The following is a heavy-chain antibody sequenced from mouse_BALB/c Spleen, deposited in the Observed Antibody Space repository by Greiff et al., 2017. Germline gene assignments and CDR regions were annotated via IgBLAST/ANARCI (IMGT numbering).Heavy chain of an antibody. D-gene: IGHD1-2*01. Sequence: QVQLQQSGAGLMKPGASVKISCKATGYTFSSYWIEWVQQRPGHGLEWIGEILPGSGSTNYNEKFKGQATFTADTSSNTAYMQLRSLTSEDSAVYYCARSGDPLQRLRFAYWGQGTLVTVSA. CDR2: ILPGSGST. CDR1: GYTFSSYW. V-gene: IGHV1-9*01. J-gene: IGHJ3*01. CDR3: ARSGDPLQRLRFAY.